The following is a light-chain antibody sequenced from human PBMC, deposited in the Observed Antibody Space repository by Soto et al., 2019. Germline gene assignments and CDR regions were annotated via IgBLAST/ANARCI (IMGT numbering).Light chain of an antibody. J-gene: IGKJ2*01. CDR1: QSVGGY. CDR3: QQSYITPYT. Sequence: DIQMTQSPSSLSASVGDRVTITCRASQSVGGYLNWYQQKPGKAPNLLIYAAARLQSGVPSRFSGSGSGTDFTVTISSLQPVDFATYYCQQSYITPYTFGQGTKLQI. V-gene: IGKV1-39*01. CDR2: AAA.